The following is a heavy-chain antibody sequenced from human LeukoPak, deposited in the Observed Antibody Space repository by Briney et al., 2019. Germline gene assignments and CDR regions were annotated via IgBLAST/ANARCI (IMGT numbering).Heavy chain of an antibody. CDR2: ISYDGSNK. CDR1: GFTFSSYG. Sequence: GSLRLFCAASGFTFSSYGMHWVRQAPGKGLEWVAVISYDGSNKYYADSVKGRFTISRDNSKNTLYLQMNSLRAEDTAVYYCAKFEGAYNYWGQGTLVTVSS. V-gene: IGHV3-30*18. CDR3: AKFEGAYNY. J-gene: IGHJ4*02. D-gene: IGHD1-26*01.